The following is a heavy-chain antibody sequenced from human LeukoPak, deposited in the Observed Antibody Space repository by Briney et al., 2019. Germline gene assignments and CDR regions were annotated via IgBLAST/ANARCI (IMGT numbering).Heavy chain of an antibody. J-gene: IGHJ3*02. D-gene: IGHD3-22*01. CDR2: INPNSGGT. CDR1: GYTFTGYY. CDR3: ARTKPYYYDSSGAFDI. V-gene: IGHV1-2*02. Sequence: ASVKVSCKASGYTFTGYYMHWVRQAPGQGLEWMGWINPNSGGTNYAQKFQGRVTITTDESTSTAYMELSSLRSEDTAVYYCARTKPYYYDSSGAFDIWGQGTMVTVSS.